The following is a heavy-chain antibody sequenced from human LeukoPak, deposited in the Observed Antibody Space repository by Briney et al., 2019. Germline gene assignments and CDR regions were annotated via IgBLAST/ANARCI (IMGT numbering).Heavy chain of an antibody. J-gene: IGHJ4*02. CDR3: ARHTKPLYYSPHFDY. Sequence: SETLSLTCTVSGGSISSYYWSWIRQPPGKGLEWIGYIYYSGSTNYNPSLKSRVTISVDTSKNQFSLKLSSVTAADTAVYYCARHTKPLYYSPHFDYWGQGTLVTVSS. V-gene: IGHV4-59*08. CDR1: GGSISSYY. CDR2: IYYSGST. D-gene: IGHD3-10*01.